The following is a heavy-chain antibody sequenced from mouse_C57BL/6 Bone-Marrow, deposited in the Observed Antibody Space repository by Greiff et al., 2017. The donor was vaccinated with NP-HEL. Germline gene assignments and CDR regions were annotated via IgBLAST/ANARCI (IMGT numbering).Heavy chain of an antibody. V-gene: IGHV1-82*01. D-gene: IGHD1-1*01. J-gene: IGHJ2*01. CDR2: IYPGDGDT. CDR3: ARAGRYPLFDY. CDR1: GYAFSSSW. Sequence: QVQLQHSGPELVKPGASVKISCKASGYAFSSSWMNWVKQRPGKGLEWIGRIYPGDGDTNYNGKFKGKATLTADKSSSTAYMQLSSLTSEDSAVYFCARAGRYPLFDYWGQGTTLTVSS.